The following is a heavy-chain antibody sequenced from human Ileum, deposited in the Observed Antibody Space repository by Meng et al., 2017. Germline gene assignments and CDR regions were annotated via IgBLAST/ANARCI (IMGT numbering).Heavy chain of an antibody. V-gene: IGHV3-23*04. Sequence: EGEVVESGGGLVQPGGSLRLSCAASGFTFTNDAMSWVRQAPGKGLEWVSSISESGGSTHYAESVTGRFTISRDNSKNTVWLQMNSLRADDTAVYYCATRHLGYWGQGTLVTVSS. CDR2: ISESGGST. CDR3: ATRHLGY. J-gene: IGHJ4*02. CDR1: GFTFTNDA.